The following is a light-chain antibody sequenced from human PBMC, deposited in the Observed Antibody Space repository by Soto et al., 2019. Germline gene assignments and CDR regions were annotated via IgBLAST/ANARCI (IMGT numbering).Light chain of an antibody. V-gene: IGKV1-33*01. CDR1: QDISNY. J-gene: IGKJ4*01. Sequence: DIQMSQSPSSLSASVGDRVTITCQASQDISNYLNWYQHKPGKPPKLLIYDASNLATGVPSRFSGSKSGTAFTFTITSLQPEDIATYYCQQYDNLPFTFGGGTKVEIK. CDR3: QQYDNLPFT. CDR2: DAS.